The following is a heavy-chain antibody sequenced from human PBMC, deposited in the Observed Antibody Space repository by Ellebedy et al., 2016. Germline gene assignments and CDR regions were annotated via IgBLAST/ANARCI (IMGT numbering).Heavy chain of an antibody. CDR3: ARLNWGRFAFDY. CDR2: IKQDGSET. CDR1: GFIFGNYW. Sequence: GGSLRLSXAASGFIFGNYWMTWVRQTPGTGLQWVANIKQDGSETIHVDSVKGRFSISRDNAKNSLFLQMNSLRVDDTAIYYCARLNWGRFAFDYWGHGTLVTVSS. D-gene: IGHD7-27*01. V-gene: IGHV3-7*01. J-gene: IGHJ4*01.